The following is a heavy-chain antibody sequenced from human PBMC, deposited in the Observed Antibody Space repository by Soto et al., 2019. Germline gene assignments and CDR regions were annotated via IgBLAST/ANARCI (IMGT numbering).Heavy chain of an antibody. CDR1: GGSISSYY. D-gene: IGHD6-19*01. CDR3: ARTRAGTGGYYYYGMDV. V-gene: IGHV4-59*01. Sequence: LSLTCTVSGGSISSYYWSWIRQPPGKGLEWIGYIYYSGSTNYNPSLKSRVTISVDTSKNQFSLKLSSVTAADTAVYYCARTRAGTGGYYYYGMDVWGQGTTVTVS. CDR2: IYYSGST. J-gene: IGHJ6*02.